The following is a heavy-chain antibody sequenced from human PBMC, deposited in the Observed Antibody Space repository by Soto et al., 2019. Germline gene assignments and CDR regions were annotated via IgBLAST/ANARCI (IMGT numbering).Heavy chain of an antibody. J-gene: IGHJ6*02. CDR3: AKPLLADLYGMDV. CDR1: GFTFSSYG. CDR2: ISYDGSNK. Sequence: PGGSLRLSCAASGFTFSSYGMHWVRQAPGKGLEWVAVISYDGSNKYYADSVKGRFTISRDNSKNTLYLQMNSLRAEDTAVYYCAKPLLADLYGMDVWGQGTTVTVS. V-gene: IGHV3-30*18. D-gene: IGHD3-3*02.